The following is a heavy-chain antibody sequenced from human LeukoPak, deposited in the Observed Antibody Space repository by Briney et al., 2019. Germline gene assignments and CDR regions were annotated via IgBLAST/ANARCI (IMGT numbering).Heavy chain of an antibody. CDR1: GGSISSGGYS. CDR3: ARVARGVAAPYFDY. V-gene: IGHV4-30-2*01. D-gene: IGHD6-6*01. Sequence: SETLSLTCAVSGGSISSGGYSWSWLRQPPGKGLEWIGYIYHSRSTYYNPSLKSRVTISVDRSKNQFSLKLSSVTAADTAVYYCARVARGVAAPYFDYWGQGTLVTVSS. J-gene: IGHJ4*02. CDR2: IYHSRST.